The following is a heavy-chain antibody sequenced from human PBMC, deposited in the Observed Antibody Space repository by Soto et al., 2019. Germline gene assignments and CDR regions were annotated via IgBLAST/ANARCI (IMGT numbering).Heavy chain of an antibody. CDR1: GVTFSRYG. D-gene: IGHD2-2*01. CDR2: ISYDGSDK. CDR3: ATRTRQDVLGLDV. V-gene: IGHV3-30*03. J-gene: IGHJ6*02. Sequence: QVQLVESGGGVVQPGRSLRLSCAASGVTFSRYGMHWVRQGPGKGLEWVALISYDGSDKYYADSVKDRFTISTDNSKNTLYLQTNSLRSEDTAVYYCATRTRQDVLGLDVWGQGTKATVSS.